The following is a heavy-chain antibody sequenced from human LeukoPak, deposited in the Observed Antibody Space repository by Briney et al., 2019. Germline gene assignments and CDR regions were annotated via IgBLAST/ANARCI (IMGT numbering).Heavy chain of an antibody. Sequence: PGGSLRLSCAASGFTFSSYDMHWVRQAAGKGLEWVSAIGTAGDTYYPGSVKGRFTISRENAKNSLYLQMNSLRAGDTAVYYCARDSYYGSGRYGMDVWGQGTTVTVSS. CDR3: ARDSYYGSGRYGMDV. CDR2: IGTAGDT. V-gene: IGHV3-13*01. CDR1: GFTFSSYD. J-gene: IGHJ6*02. D-gene: IGHD3-10*01.